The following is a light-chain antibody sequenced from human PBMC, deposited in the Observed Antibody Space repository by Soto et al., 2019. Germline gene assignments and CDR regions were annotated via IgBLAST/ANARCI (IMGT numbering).Light chain of an antibody. CDR2: TIS. CDR1: QSISNS. CDR3: QQTHSTPLT. V-gene: IGKV1-39*01. Sequence: DIQMTQSPSSLSAFVGDRVTITCRAIQSISNSLNWYQQKPGKAPRLLISTISSLQSGVPSRFTGSGSGTDFTLTISSLQPEDFATYYCQQTHSTPLTFGGGTKVEV. J-gene: IGKJ4*01.